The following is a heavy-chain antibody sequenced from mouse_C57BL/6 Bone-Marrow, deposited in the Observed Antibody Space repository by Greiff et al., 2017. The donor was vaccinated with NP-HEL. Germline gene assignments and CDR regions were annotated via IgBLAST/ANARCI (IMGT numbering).Heavy chain of an antibody. Sequence: VQLQQSGPELVKPGASVKISCKASGYAFSSSWMNWVKQRPGKGLEWIGRIYPGDGDTNYNGKFKGKATLTADKSSSTAYMQLSSLTSEDSAVYFCARSRGGWLRPYYFDYWGQGTTLTVSS. J-gene: IGHJ2*01. CDR3: ARSRGGWLRPYYFDY. CDR2: IYPGDGDT. D-gene: IGHD2-2*01. V-gene: IGHV1-82*01. CDR1: GYAFSSSW.